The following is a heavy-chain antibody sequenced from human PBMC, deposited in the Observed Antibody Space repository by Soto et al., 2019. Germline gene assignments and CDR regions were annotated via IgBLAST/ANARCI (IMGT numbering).Heavy chain of an antibody. J-gene: IGHJ4*02. D-gene: IGHD6-19*01. CDR3: ARAGGLGAVAVDY. V-gene: IGHV4-30-2*01. Sequence: QLQLQESGSGLVKPSQTLSLTCAVSGGSISSGGYSWSWIRQPPGKGLEWIGYIYHSGSTYYNPSLKSRFTRSVDRAKNQSSLKLSSVTAADTAVYYCARAGGLGAVAVDYWGQGTLVTVSS. CDR2: IYHSGST. CDR1: GGSISSGGYS.